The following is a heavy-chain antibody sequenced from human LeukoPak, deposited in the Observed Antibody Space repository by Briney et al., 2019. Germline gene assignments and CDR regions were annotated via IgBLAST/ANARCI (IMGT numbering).Heavy chain of an antibody. D-gene: IGHD4-11*01. CDR2: FDPEDGET. V-gene: IGHV1-24*01. CDR1: GYTLTELS. J-gene: IGHJ4*02. CDR3: AKDSSLGDYSNYFFDY. Sequence: ASVKVSCKVSGYTLTELSMHWVRQAPGKGLEWMGGFDPEDGETIYAQKFQGRVTMTEDTSTDTAYMELSSLRSEDTAVYYCAKDSSLGDYSNYFFDYWGQGTLVTVSS.